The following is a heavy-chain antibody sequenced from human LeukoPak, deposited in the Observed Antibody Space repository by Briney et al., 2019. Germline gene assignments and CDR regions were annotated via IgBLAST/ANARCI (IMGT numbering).Heavy chain of an antibody. CDR3: ARETYYDFWSGYFRVDGMDV. CDR2: INAGNGNT. J-gene: IGHJ6*02. D-gene: IGHD3-3*01. CDR1: GYTFTSYA. V-gene: IGHV1-3*01. Sequence: ASVKVSCKASGYTFTSYAMHWVRQAPGQRLEWMGWINAGNGNTKYSQKFQGRVTITRDTSASTAYMGLSSLRSEDTAVYYCARETYYDFWSGYFRVDGMDVWGQGTTVTVSS.